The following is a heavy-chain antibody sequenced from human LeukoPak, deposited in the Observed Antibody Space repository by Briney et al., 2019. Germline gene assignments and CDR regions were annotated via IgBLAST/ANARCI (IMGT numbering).Heavy chain of an antibody. CDR1: GFTFSGSG. Sequence: GESLRLSCAASGFTFSGSGMHWVRQAPGKGLEWVSHIRSSGSTIYYADSVKGRFTISRDNAKNSLYLQMNSLRAEDTAVYYCARDFGRYFIDYWGQGTLVTVSS. D-gene: IGHD3-9*01. CDR3: ARDFGRYFIDY. V-gene: IGHV3-48*04. CDR2: IRSSGSTI. J-gene: IGHJ4*02.